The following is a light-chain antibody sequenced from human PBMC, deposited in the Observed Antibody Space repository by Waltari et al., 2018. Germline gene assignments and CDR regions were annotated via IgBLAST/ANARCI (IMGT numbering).Light chain of an antibody. CDR3: QEYDTLPVT. J-gene: IGKJ4*01. CDR1: QSVKNN. Sequence: DIQMTQSPSTLSASVGDRVTITCRASQSVKNNLAWYQQKPGQAPKVVIHKSSRLESGVPSRFSGSGYGTEFTLTISSLQPDDFATYYCQEYDTLPVTFGGGTKVEIK. CDR2: KSS. V-gene: IGKV1-5*03.